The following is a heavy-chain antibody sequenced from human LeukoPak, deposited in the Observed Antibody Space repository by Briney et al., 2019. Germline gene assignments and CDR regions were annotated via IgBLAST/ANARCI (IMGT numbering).Heavy chain of an antibody. D-gene: IGHD1-26*01. CDR3: ARAIEVGAMTPFDY. Sequence: SETLSLTCAVSGGSISSSTNWWSWVRQPPGKGLEWIGEIYHSGGTNYNPSLKSRVTISVDTSKNQFSLKLSSVTAADTAVYYCARAIEVGAMTPFDYWGQGTLVTVSS. CDR2: IYHSGGT. V-gene: IGHV4-4*02. CDR1: GGSISSSTNW. J-gene: IGHJ4*02.